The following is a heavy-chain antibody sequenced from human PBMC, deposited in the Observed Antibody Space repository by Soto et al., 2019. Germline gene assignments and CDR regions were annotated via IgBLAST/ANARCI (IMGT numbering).Heavy chain of an antibody. J-gene: IGHJ2*01. D-gene: IGHD3-22*01. Sequence: EVKLLESGGGLVQPGGSLRLSCAASGFTFSSYAMSWVRQAPGKGLEWVSAISGSGGSTYYADSGKGRFTISRDNSKNTLYLQMNSLGVDATAVYYSAKHGAYYDFDGSAEPWDWYFYLGGRGTLVTVSS. V-gene: IGHV3-23*01. CDR3: AKHGAYYDFDGSAEPWDWYFYL. CDR1: GFTFSSYA. CDR2: ISGSGGST.